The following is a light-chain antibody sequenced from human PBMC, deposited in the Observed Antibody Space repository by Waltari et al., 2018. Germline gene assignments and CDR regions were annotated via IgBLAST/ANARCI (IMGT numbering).Light chain of an antibody. CDR2: ETS. V-gene: IGKV3-11*01. Sequence: EIVLTQSPATLSVSPGERATLSCRASQSVSNYLAWYQQKPGQAPRLLIYETSNRASGIPARFSGSGSGTDFTLTISSLEPEDFVVYYCQLLVNWPLFTFGPGTKVDIK. J-gene: IGKJ3*01. CDR1: QSVSNY. CDR3: QLLVNWPLFT.